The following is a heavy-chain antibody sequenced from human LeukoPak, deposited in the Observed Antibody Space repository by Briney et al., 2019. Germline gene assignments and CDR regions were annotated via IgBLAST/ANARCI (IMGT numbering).Heavy chain of an antibody. CDR3: ARGGGDCSGGSCYVDS. D-gene: IGHD2-15*01. CDR1: GGSFSGYY. CDR2: ISHSGST. Sequence: SETLSLTCAVYGGSFSGYYWSWIRQPPGKGLEWIGEISHSGSTNYNPSLKSRVTISVDTSKNQFSLKLSSVTAADTAVYYCARGGGDCSGGSCYVDSWGQGTLVTVSS. J-gene: IGHJ4*02. V-gene: IGHV4-34*01.